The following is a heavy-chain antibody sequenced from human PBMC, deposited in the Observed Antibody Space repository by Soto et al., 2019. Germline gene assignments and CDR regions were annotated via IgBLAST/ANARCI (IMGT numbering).Heavy chain of an antibody. D-gene: IGHD2-15*01. CDR1: GYSFTSYW. J-gene: IGHJ5*02. V-gene: IGHV5-10-1*01. Sequence: PGESLKISCKGSGYSFTSYWISWVRQMPGKGLEWMGRIDPSDSYTNYSPSFQGHVTISADKSISTAYLQWSSLKASDTAMYYCARLVTRYCSGGSCYVADNWFDPWGQGTLVTVS. CDR2: IDPSDSYT. CDR3: ARLVTRYCSGGSCYVADNWFDP.